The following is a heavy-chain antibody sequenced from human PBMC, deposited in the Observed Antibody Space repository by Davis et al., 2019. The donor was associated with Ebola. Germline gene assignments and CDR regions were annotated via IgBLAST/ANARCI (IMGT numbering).Heavy chain of an antibody. Sequence: SETLSLTCAVSGDSVSSGNWWSWVRLPPGKGLEWIGEIYHSGSINYNPSLKSRVTISVDKSNNQLSLKVNSVTAADTAVYYCARGNWYFDLWGRGTLVTVSS. V-gene: IGHV4-4*02. CDR3: ARGNWYFDL. CDR1: GDSVSSGNW. CDR2: IYHSGSI. J-gene: IGHJ2*01.